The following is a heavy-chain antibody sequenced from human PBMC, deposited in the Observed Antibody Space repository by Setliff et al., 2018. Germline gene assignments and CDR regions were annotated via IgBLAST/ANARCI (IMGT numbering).Heavy chain of an antibody. V-gene: IGHV3-7*03. CDR3: ASGHRYGYLFEY. Sequence: GSLRLSCAASGFRFSDYDMHWVRQAPGKGLEWVANIKRDGREIYYVDSVKGRFTISRDNAKNSLYLQMNSLRAEDTAVYYCASGHRYGYLFEYWGQGTLVTVSS. CDR1: GFRFSDYD. J-gene: IGHJ4*02. CDR2: IKRDGREI. D-gene: IGHD5-18*01.